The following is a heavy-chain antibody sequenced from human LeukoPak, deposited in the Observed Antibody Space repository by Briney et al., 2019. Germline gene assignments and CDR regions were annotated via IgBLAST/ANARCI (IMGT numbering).Heavy chain of an antibody. CDR1: GYTFTSYD. Sequence: ASVKVSCKASGYTFTSYDINWVRQATGRGLEWMGWMNPNSDNTGYAQNFQGRVTITRNTSISTAYMELSSLRSEDTAVYYCARGKQLRGFWSGYWVDYWGQGTLVTVSS. CDR3: ARGKQLRGFWSGYWVDY. V-gene: IGHV1-8*01. J-gene: IGHJ4*02. CDR2: MNPNSDNT. D-gene: IGHD3-3*01.